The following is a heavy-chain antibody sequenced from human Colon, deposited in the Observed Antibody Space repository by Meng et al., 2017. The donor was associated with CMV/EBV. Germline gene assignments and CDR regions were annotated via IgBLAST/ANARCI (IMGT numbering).Heavy chain of an antibody. D-gene: IGHD3-3*01. Sequence: FSGFSLSTSTVAVGWFRQPPGKALGWLALFYWNDDQRYSPSLRNRLTLTKDTSKNQLVLTMTNMDPVDTGTYFCAHRRTIFGGFDPWGQGSLVTVSS. CDR3: AHRRTIFGGFDP. J-gene: IGHJ5*02. CDR2: FYWNDDQ. CDR1: GFSLSTSTVA. V-gene: IGHV2-5*01.